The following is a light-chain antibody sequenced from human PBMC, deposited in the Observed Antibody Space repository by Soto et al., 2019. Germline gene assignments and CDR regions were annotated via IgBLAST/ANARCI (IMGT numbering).Light chain of an antibody. CDR2: VAS. V-gene: IGKV1-9*01. CDR3: QQLNSYPRVT. CDR1: QGISSS. J-gene: IGKJ4*01. Sequence: DIQLTQSPSFLSASVGDRVTITCRASQGISSSLAWYQQKPGKAPKLLIYVASTLQSGVPSRFSGSGSGTEFTLTISSLQPEDFSTYYGQQLNSYPRVTFGGGTKVEI.